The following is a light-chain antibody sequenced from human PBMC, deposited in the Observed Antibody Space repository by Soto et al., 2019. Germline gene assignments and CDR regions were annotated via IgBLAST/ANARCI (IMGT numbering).Light chain of an antibody. CDR3: QQHNSYPLT. CDR2: VTS. V-gene: IGKV1-9*01. Sequence: IQLTQSPSSLSASVGDRVTITCRASQGLSSYLAWYQQKPWKAPKLLIYVTSTLQSGVPSRFSDSGSGTDFTLTISSLQPEDFATYYCQQHNSYPLTFGGGTKV. CDR1: QGLSSY. J-gene: IGKJ4*01.